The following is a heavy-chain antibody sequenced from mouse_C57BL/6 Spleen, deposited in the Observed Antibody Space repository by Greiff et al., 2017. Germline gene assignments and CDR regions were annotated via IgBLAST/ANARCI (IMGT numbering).Heavy chain of an antibody. CDR2: ISNLAYSI. CDR3: ARQGNNGFAY. V-gene: IGHV5-15*04. Sequence: EVKLVESGGGLVQPGGSLKLSCAASGFTFSDYGMAWVRQAPRKGPEWVAFISNLAYSIYYADTVTGRFTISRENAKNTLYLEMSSLRSEDTAMYYCARQGNNGFAYWGQGTTLTGSA. D-gene: IGHD2-1*01. CDR1: GFTFSDYG. J-gene: IGHJ2*01.